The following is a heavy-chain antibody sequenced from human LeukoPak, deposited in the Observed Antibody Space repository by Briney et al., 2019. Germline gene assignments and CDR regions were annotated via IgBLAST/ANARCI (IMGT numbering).Heavy chain of an antibody. CDR2: ISWNSGSI. CDR1: GFTFDDYA. V-gene: IGHV3-9*03. CDR3: AKAVYSGYDSEPDY. J-gene: IGHJ4*02. D-gene: IGHD5-12*01. Sequence: PGGSLRLSCAASGFTFDDYAMHWVRQAPGKGLEWVSGISWNSGSIGYADSVKGRFTISRDNAKNSLYLQMNSLRAEDMALYYCAKAVYSGYDSEPDYWGQGTLVTVSS.